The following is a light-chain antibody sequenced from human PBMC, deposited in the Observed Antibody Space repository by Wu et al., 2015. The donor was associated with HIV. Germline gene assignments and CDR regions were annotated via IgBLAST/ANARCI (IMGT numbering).Light chain of an antibody. J-gene: IGKJ5*01. CDR1: QSVSSSY. V-gene: IGKV3-20*01. CDR3: QQYGDSPIT. CDR2: GAF. Sequence: LTQSPGTLSLSPGERATLSCRASQSVSSSYLAWYQQKPGQAPRLLMDGAFSRATGIPDKFSGAGAGTNFSLIISGLEPEDSAVYYCQQYGDSPITFGQGTRLEIK.